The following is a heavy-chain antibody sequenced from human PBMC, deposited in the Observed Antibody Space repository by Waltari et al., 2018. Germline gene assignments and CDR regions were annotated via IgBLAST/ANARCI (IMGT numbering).Heavy chain of an antibody. Sequence: QVQLQESGPGLLKPSETLSLTCSVSGGSIPSSNSYWGWIRQPPGKGLELLGSVFYNGDTYYNPSLKSRVTVSVDTSKNQVSLKLSSVTAADTAVYYCTRASIFGVALDAFDLWGQGTMVSVSS. CDR3: TRASIFGVALDAFDL. V-gene: IGHV4-39*01. D-gene: IGHD3-3*01. CDR1: GGSIPSSNSY. J-gene: IGHJ3*01. CDR2: VFYNGDT.